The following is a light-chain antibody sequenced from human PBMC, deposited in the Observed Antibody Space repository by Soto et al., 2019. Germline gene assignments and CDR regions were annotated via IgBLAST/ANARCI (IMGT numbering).Light chain of an antibody. CDR2: GAS. CDR3: QQYNGH. V-gene: IGKV1-5*01. J-gene: IGKJ2*01. Sequence: DFQMTQSPPILSASVGDRVSITCRASQNINTWLAWYQQKPGKAPKSLIKGASSLQSGIPSRFSGSGSGTEFTLTISSLQPDDFATYYRQQYNGHFGQGTKVEMK. CDR1: QNINTW.